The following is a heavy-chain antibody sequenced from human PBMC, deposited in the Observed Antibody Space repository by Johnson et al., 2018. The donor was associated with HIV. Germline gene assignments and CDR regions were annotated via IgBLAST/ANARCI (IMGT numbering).Heavy chain of an antibody. Sequence: VQLVESGGGLVQPGGSLRLSCAASGFTFSSYDMHWVRQATGKGLEWVSAIGTAGDTYYPGSVKGRFTISRENAKNSLYLQMNSLRAGDTAVYYCARDSSNACSFVLYAFDLWGHGTMVTVSS. CDR1: GFTFSSYD. V-gene: IGHV3-13*01. D-gene: IGHD6-19*01. CDR3: ARDSSNACSFVLYAFDL. J-gene: IGHJ3*01. CDR2: IGTAGDT.